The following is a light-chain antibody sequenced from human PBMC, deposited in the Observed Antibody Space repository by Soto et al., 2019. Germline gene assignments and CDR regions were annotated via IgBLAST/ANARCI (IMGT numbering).Light chain of an antibody. Sequence: QHVLTQSSSASASLGSSVKLTCTLSSGHSSYIIAWHQQQPGKAPRYLMKLEGSGSYNKGSGVPDRFSVSSSGADRYLTISNLQFEDEADYYCETWDSNTHTVFGGGTKLTVL. CDR3: ETWDSNTHTV. V-gene: IGLV4-60*02. CDR2: LEGSGSY. CDR1: SGHSSYI. J-gene: IGLJ3*02.